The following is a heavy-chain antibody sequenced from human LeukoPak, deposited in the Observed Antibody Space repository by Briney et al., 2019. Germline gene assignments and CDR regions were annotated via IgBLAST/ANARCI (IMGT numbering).Heavy chain of an antibody. CDR2: IYYSGST. CDR3: ARGGTNYDY. CDR1: GGSISSYH. V-gene: IGHV4-59*01. J-gene: IGHJ4*02. Sequence: SETLSLTCTVSGGSISSYHWSWIRQPPGKGLEWIGYIYYSGSTNYNPSLKSRVTISVDTSKNQFSLKLSSVTAADTAVYYCARGGTNYDYWGQGTLVTVSS. D-gene: IGHD5-24*01.